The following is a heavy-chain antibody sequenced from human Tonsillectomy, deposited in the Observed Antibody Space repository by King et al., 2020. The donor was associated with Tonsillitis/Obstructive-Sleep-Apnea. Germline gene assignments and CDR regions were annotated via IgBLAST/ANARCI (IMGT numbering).Heavy chain of an antibody. Sequence: VQLVESGGGLVQPGGSLRLSCAASGFTINNAWMNWVRQAPGKGLEWVARVKTNSEGGTADYPTPVKGRFTISRDDSKNTRYLQMNSLTSEDTAVYYCTTGSVEGYWGQGTLVTVSS. D-gene: IGHD3-3*01. CDR3: TTGSVEGY. V-gene: IGHV3-15*01. CDR1: GFTINNAW. J-gene: IGHJ4*02. CDR2: VKTNSEGGTA.